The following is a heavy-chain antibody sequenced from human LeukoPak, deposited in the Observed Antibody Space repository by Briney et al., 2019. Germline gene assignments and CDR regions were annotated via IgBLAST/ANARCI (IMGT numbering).Heavy chain of an antibody. CDR1: GGSFSGYY. J-gene: IGHJ5*02. Sequence: SETLSLTCAVYGGSFSGYYWTWICQPPGKGLEWVGEINHSGGTNYNPSLTRRVTISADTSRNQFSLQLYAVTTADAAAYYCAGSRVYSGGEWQNWFDPWGQGNRVSVS. V-gene: IGHV4-34*01. CDR2: INHSGGT. D-gene: IGHD3-10*01. CDR3: AGSRVYSGGEWQNWFDP.